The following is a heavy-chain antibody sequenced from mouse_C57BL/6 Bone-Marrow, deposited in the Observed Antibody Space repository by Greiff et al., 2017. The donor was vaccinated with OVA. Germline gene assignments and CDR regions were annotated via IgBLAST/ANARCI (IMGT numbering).Heavy chain of an antibody. CDR3: ARISYWYFDV. Sequence: EAKLMESGGGLVKPGGSLKLSCAASGFTFSDYGMHWVRQAPEKGLEWVAYISSGSSTIYYADTVKGRFTISRDNAKNTLFLQMTRLRSEDTAMYYCARISYWYFDVWGTGTTVTVSS. V-gene: IGHV5-17*01. J-gene: IGHJ1*03. CDR2: ISSGSSTI. CDR1: GFTFSDYG.